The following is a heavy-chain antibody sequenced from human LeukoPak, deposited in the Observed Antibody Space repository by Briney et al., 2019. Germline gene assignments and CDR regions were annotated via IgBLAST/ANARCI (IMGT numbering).Heavy chain of an antibody. Sequence: PGGSLRLSCAASEFTFSSYNLNWVCQAPGKGLEWVSSISSSSSIVYYADSVKGRFTISRDNAKNSLYLQMNSLRAEDTAVYYCARDRGYYFDCWGQGILVTVSS. CDR1: EFTFSSYN. CDR3: ARDRGYYFDC. D-gene: IGHD3-10*01. V-gene: IGHV3-48*01. CDR2: ISSSSSIV. J-gene: IGHJ4*02.